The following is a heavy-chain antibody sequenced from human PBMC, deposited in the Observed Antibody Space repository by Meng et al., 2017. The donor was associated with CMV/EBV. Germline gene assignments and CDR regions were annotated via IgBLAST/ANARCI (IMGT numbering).Heavy chain of an antibody. CDR3: ARVGGHYDFWSGYAQLGYFDY. V-gene: IGHV4-59*01. CDR2: IYYSGST. Sequence: GSLRLSCTVSGGSISSYYWSWFRQPPGKGLEWIGYIYYSGSTNYNPSLKSRVTISVDTSKNQFSLKLSSVTAADTAVYYCARVGGHYDFWSGYAQLGYFDYWGQGTLVTVSS. J-gene: IGHJ4*02. D-gene: IGHD3-3*01. CDR1: GGSISSYY.